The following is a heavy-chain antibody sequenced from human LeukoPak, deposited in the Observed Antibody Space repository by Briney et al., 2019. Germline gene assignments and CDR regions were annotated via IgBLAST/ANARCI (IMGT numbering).Heavy chain of an antibody. D-gene: IGHD3-22*01. J-gene: IGHJ3*02. CDR3: ARDYYDSSGSDAFDI. Sequence: GESLRISCKGSGNSFTNYWISWVRQMPGKGLEWMGKIDPSDSYANYSPSFQGHVTISADKSITTAYLQWGSLKASDTAMYYCARDYYDSSGSDAFDIWGQGTMVTVYS. CDR1: GNSFTNYW. V-gene: IGHV5-10-1*01. CDR2: IDPSDSYA.